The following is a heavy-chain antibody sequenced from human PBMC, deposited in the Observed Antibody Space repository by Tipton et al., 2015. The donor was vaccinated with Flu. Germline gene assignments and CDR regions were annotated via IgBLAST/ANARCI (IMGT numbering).Heavy chain of an antibody. J-gene: IGHJ4*02. Sequence: TLSLTCAVYGGSFSGYYWSWIRQPPGKGLEWIGEIDHSGSANYNPSLKSRVTISVDTSKNHFSLKLSSVTAADTAVYYCARGASCSGGSCYDPSFDYWGQGTLVTVSS. V-gene: IGHV4-34*01. CDR1: GGSFSGYY. CDR3: ARGASCSGGSCYDPSFDY. CDR2: IDHSGSA. D-gene: IGHD2-15*01.